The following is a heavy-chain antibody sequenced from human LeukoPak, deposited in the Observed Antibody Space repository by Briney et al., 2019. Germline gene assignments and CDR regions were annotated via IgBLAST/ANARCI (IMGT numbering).Heavy chain of an antibody. CDR2: ISGYNGDT. D-gene: IGHD6-19*01. Sequence: ASVKVSCKASGYTFTRYGISWVRQAPGQGLEWVGWISGYNGDTKYAQKLQGRVTMTTDTSTSTAYMELRSLRSDDTAVYYCARIDLSNGWYGVYYWGQGTLVTVSS. V-gene: IGHV1-18*01. CDR3: ARIDLSNGWYGVYY. J-gene: IGHJ4*02. CDR1: GYTFTRYG.